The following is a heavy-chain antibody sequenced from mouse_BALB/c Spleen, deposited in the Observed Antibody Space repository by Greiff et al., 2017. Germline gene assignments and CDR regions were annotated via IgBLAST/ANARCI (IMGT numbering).Heavy chain of an antibody. Sequence: DVKLVESGGGLVKPGGSLKLSCAASGFTFSDYYMYWVRQTPEKRLEWVATISDGGSYTYYPDSVKGRFTISRDNAKNNLYLQMSSLKSEDTAMYYCAKEASGVDYWGQGTSVTVSS. CDR3: AKEASGVDY. D-gene: IGHD6-1*01. V-gene: IGHV5-4*02. J-gene: IGHJ4*01. CDR2: ISDGGSYT. CDR1: GFTFSDYY.